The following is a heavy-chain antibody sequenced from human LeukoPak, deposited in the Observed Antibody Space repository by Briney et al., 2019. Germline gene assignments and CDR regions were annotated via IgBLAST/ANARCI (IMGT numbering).Heavy chain of an antibody. J-gene: IGHJ4*02. V-gene: IGHV1-2*02. D-gene: IGHD2-2*01. Sequence: GASVKVSCKASGYTFTDYYMHWVRQAPGQGLEWMGWINVNRGGTNYAQRFQGRVTMTRDTSITTAYMELSRLKSDDTAVYYCARRYCSSTSCYYFGYWGQGTLVTVSS. CDR1: GYTFTDYY. CDR2: INVNRGGT. CDR3: ARRYCSSTSCYYFGY.